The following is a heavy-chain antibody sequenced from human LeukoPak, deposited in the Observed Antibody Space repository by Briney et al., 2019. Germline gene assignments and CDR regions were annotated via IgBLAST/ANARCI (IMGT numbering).Heavy chain of an antibody. D-gene: IGHD4-17*01. J-gene: IGHJ3*02. Sequence: PGGSLRLSCAASGFTFSSYSMNWVRQAPGKGLEWVSYISSSSSTIYYADSVKGRFTISRDNAKNSLYLQMNSLRAEDTAVYYCARRGNIDYGDSDAFDIWGQGTMVTVSS. CDR2: ISSSSSTI. CDR3: ARRGNIDYGDSDAFDI. V-gene: IGHV3-48*01. CDR1: GFTFSSYS.